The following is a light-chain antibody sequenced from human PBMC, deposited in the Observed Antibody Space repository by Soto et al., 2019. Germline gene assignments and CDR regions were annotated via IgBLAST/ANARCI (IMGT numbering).Light chain of an antibody. J-gene: IGLJ3*02. CDR1: RSNIGAGYD. CDR2: GTN. Sequence: QSVLTQPPSLSGAPGQRVTISCTGSRSNIGAGYDVHWYQQLPGTAPKLLIYGTNNRPSGVPDRFSGSKSGMSASLAITGLHAADESNYYCQSYDNSLSGSRVFGGGTKLTVL. V-gene: IGLV1-40*01. CDR3: QSYDNSLSGSRV.